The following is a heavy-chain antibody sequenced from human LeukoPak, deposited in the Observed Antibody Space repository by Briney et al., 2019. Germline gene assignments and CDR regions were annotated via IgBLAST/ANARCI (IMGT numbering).Heavy chain of an antibody. CDR1: GFTFSSHS. D-gene: IGHD6-13*01. Sequence: GGPLRLSCTASGFTFSSHSMNWVRQAPGKGLEWISYISRSSSTVYYADSVKGRFTISRDIAKNSLFLQMNSLRAEDTAVYYCAREGYSSSWYPYYFDYWGQGTLVTVSS. J-gene: IGHJ4*02. CDR3: AREGYSSSWYPYYFDY. CDR2: ISRSSSTV. V-gene: IGHV3-48*04.